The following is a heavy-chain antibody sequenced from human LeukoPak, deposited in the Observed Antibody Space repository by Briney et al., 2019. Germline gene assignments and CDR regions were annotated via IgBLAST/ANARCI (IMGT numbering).Heavy chain of an antibody. CDR3: ARERLRLFDP. V-gene: IGHV3-53*01. J-gene: IGHJ5*02. Sequence: GGSLRLSCAASGFTVSSNYMSWVRQAPGKVLEWVSAIYSGGSTYYADSVKGRFPISRDNSKNTLNLQMNSLRAEDTAVYYCARERLRLFDPWGKGTLVTVSS. CDR1: GFTVSSNY. CDR2: IYSGGST. D-gene: IGHD3-16*01.